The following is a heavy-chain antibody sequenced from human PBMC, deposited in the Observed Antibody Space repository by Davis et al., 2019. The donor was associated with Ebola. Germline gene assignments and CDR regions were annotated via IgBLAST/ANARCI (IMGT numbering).Heavy chain of an antibody. J-gene: IGHJ4*02. Sequence: GESLKISCSASGFTFSSYAMHWVRQAPGKGLEYVSAISSNGGSTYYADSVKGRFTISRDNSKNTLYLQMSSLRAEDTAVYYCARAPHGAVAGSWGQGTLVTVSS. CDR3: ARAPHGAVAGS. D-gene: IGHD6-19*01. CDR2: ISSNGGST. CDR1: GFTFSSYA. V-gene: IGHV3-64D*08.